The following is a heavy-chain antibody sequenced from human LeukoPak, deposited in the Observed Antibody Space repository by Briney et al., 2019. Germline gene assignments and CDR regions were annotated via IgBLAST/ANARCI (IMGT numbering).Heavy chain of an antibody. V-gene: IGHV3-30-3*01. CDR1: GFTFSSYA. CDR2: ISYDGSNK. CDR3: ARDPGIAVAGRFGYFQH. J-gene: IGHJ1*01. Sequence: GSSLRLSCAASGFTFSSYAMHWVRQAPGKGLEWVAVISYDGSNKYYADSVKGRFTISRDNSKNTLYLQMNSLRAEDTAVYYCARDPGIAVAGRFGYFQHWGQGTLVTVSS. D-gene: IGHD6-19*01.